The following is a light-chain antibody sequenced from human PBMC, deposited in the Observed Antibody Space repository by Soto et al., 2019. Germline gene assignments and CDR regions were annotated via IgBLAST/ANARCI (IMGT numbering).Light chain of an antibody. Sequence: EIVMTQSPATLSVSPGERVTLSCRASQSVSSNLAWYQQKPGQAPRLLIYGAFTRATGIPVRFSGSGSGTAFTLTIGSLQSEDFAVYYCQQYKNWPPLTFGGGTKVEIK. V-gene: IGKV3-15*01. CDR1: QSVSSN. J-gene: IGKJ4*01. CDR2: GAF. CDR3: QQYKNWPPLT.